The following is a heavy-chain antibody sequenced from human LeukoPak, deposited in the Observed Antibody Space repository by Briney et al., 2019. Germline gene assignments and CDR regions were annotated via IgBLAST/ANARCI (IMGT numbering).Heavy chain of an antibody. V-gene: IGHV1-24*01. D-gene: IGHD2-2*01. CDR3: ATAQPGYCSSTSCHGDAFDI. CDR2: FDPEDGET. Sequence: ASVTVSFKVSGYTLTELSMHWVRQARGKGLEWMGGFDPEDGETIYAQKFQGRVTMTEDTSTDTAYMELSSLRSEDTAVYYCATAQPGYCSSTSCHGDAFDIWGQGTMVTVSS. CDR1: GYTLTELS. J-gene: IGHJ3*02.